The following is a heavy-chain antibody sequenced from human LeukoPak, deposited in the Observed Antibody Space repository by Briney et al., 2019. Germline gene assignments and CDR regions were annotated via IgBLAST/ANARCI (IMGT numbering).Heavy chain of an antibody. J-gene: IGHJ4*02. CDR3: ARDGTYTDYDPNFDI. V-gene: IGHV3-7*04. CDR1: GFTFSRFW. Sequence: PGGSLRLICAASGFTFSRFWMSWVRQAPGKGLEWVANIKQDGSEKSYVDSVMGRFTISRDNAKNSLYLQMNSLRAEDTAVFYCARDGTYTDYDPNFDIWGQGTLVTVSS. D-gene: IGHD4-17*01. CDR2: IKQDGSEK.